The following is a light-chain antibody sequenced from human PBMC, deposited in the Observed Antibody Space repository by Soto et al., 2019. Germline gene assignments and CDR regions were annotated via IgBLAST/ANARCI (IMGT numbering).Light chain of an antibody. Sequence: DVQITQSPSSLSSSVLDRFTITCRASQTISSWLAWYQQKPGKAPKLLIYKASTLKSGVPSRFSGSGSGTEFTLTISSLQPDDFATYYCQHYNSYSEAFGQGTKV. CDR1: QTISSW. J-gene: IGKJ1*01. CDR2: KAS. V-gene: IGKV1-5*03. CDR3: QHYNSYSEA.